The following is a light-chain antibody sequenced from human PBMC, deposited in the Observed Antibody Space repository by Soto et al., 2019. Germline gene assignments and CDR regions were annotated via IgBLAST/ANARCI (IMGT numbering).Light chain of an antibody. V-gene: IGLV1-44*01. J-gene: IGLJ1*01. CDR2: SNY. CDR1: SSNIGSNP. Sequence: QSVLTQPPSASGTPGQRVTISCSGSSSNIGSNPVNWYQQLPGTAPKLLIYSNYQRPSGVPDRFSGSKSGTSASLATSGLQSEDEADYYCVVWDGSLNAYVFGTGTKVTVL. CDR3: VVWDGSLNAYV.